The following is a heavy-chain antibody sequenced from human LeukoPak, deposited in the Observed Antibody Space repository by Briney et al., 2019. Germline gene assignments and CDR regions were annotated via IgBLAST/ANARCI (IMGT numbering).Heavy chain of an antibody. V-gene: IGHV3-30-3*01. CDR2: LSYDGSNR. CDR3: VRDAQLLYGNWFDP. Sequence: GRSLRLSCAASGFTFSSYAMDWVRQAPGKGLEWLANLSYDGSNRYYADSVKGRFTISRDNSKNTLYLQMNSLRAEDTAVYYCVRDAQLLYGNWFDPWGQGTLVTVSS. CDR1: GFTFSSYA. D-gene: IGHD2-2*02. J-gene: IGHJ5*02.